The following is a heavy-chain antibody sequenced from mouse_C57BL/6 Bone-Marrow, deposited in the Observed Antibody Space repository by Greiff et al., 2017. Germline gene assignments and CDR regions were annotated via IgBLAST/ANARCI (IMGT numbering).Heavy chain of an antibody. V-gene: IGHV5-12*01. CDR2: ISTGGGST. CDR3: ARHAASITTLVPAGYFDV. D-gene: IGHD2-4*01. J-gene: IGHJ1*03. CDR1: GFTFSDYY. Sequence: DVMLVESGGGLVQPGGSLKLSCAASGFTFSDYYMYWVRQTPEKRLEWVAYISTGGGSTYYPDTVKGRVTLSRDNAKNTLYLQMSLLKSEDTAMYYCARHAASITTLVPAGYFDVWGTGTTVTVSS.